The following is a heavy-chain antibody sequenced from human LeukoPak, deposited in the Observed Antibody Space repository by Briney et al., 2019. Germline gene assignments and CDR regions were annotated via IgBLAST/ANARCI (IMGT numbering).Heavy chain of an antibody. CDR2: IRGSDGST. V-gene: IGHV3-23*01. D-gene: IGHD1-26*01. CDR1: GFTFSTFD. Sequence: GGSLRLSCEASGFTFSTFDMSWVRQAPGKGLEWVSVIRGSDGSTYYADSVKGRFSISKDSSKDTLYLQMKSLRAEDTAVYYCARNPAGIGDYLGQGTLVTVSS. CDR3: ARNPAGIGDY. J-gene: IGHJ4*02.